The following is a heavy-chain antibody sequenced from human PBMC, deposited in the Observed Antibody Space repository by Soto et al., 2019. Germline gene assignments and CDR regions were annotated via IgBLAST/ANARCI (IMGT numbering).Heavy chain of an antibody. CDR3: ARREQDGTGHHYFDY. CDR1: GGPISVFNHY. J-gene: IGHJ4*02. V-gene: IGHV4-39*01. D-gene: IGHD2-8*02. Sequence: SETLSLTCTVSGGPISVFNHYWDWIRQPPGKGLEWIGTIYYSGTTIYNPSLQSRVTMSVDTSKRQFSLKVSSVTAADTAVYFCARREQDGTGHHYFDYWGQGARVTVSS. CDR2: IYYSGTT.